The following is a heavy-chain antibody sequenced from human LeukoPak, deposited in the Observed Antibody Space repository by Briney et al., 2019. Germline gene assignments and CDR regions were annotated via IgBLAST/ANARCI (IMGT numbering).Heavy chain of an antibody. CDR3: ARGRYYYYMDV. J-gene: IGHJ6*03. CDR1: GFIFNTYN. CDR2: ISSSSRTI. Sequence: GGSLRLSCAASGFIFNTYNMNWVRQAPGKGLEWVSYISSSSRTIYYADSVKGRYTISRDNAKNSLYLQMNSLRAEDTAVYYCARGRYYYYMDVWGKGTTVTVSS. V-gene: IGHV3-48*01.